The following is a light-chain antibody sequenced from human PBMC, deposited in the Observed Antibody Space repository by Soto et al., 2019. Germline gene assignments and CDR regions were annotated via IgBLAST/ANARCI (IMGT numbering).Light chain of an antibody. CDR1: SGSIASNY. CDR3: QSYVYSNHVV. V-gene: IGLV6-57*04. J-gene: IGLJ2*01. Sequence: NFMLTQPHSVSESPGKTVTISCTHSSGSIASNYVQWFQQRPGSAPTTVIYKDNHRPSGVPDRFSGSIDSSSNSASLTISGVKTEDEADYYSQSYVYSNHVVFGEGTKLTAL. CDR2: KDN.